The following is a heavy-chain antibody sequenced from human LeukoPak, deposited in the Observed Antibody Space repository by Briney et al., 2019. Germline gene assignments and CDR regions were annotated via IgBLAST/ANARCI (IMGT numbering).Heavy chain of an antibody. CDR2: IYYSGST. CDR1: GGSISSGDYY. V-gene: IGHV4-30-4*01. Sequence: PSETLSLTCTVSGGSISSGDYYWSWIRQPPGKGLEWIGYIYYSGSTYYNPSLKSRVTISVDTSKNQFSLKLSSVTAADTAVYYCARGPIPAAAVDYWGQGTLVTVSS. J-gene: IGHJ4*02. CDR3: ARGPIPAAAVDY. D-gene: IGHD2-2*01.